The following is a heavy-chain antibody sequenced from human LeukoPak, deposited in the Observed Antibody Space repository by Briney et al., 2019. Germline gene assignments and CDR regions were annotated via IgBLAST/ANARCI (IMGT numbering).Heavy chain of an antibody. CDR2: ISSSGSTI. Sequence: GGSLRLSCAASGFAFSSYSMNWVRQAPGKGLEWVSYISSSGSTIYYADSVKGRFTISRDNAKNSLYLQMNSLRAEDTAVYYCAREMALTTVESKFDYWGQGTLVTVSS. J-gene: IGHJ4*02. D-gene: IGHD4-11*01. CDR1: GFAFSSYS. V-gene: IGHV3-48*04. CDR3: AREMALTTVESKFDY.